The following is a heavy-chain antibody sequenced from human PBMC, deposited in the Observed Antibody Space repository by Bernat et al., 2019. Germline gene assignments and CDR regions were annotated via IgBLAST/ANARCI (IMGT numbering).Heavy chain of an antibody. J-gene: IGHJ3*02. Sequence: QVQLVESGGGVVQPGRSLRLSCAASGFTFSSYGMHWVRQAPGKGLEWVAVIWYDGSNKYYADSVKGRFNISRDNSKNTLYLQMNSLRAEDTAVYYCARDRDGILLWFREGSDAFDIWGQGTMVTVSS. V-gene: IGHV3-33*01. CDR2: IWYDGSNK. CDR1: GFTFSSYG. D-gene: IGHD3-10*01. CDR3: ARDRDGILLWFREGSDAFDI.